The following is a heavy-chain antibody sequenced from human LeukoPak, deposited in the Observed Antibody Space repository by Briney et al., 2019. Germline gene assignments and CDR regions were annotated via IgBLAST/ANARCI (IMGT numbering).Heavy chain of an antibody. CDR1: GGSLNNYF. CDR2: ISHRGST. CDR3: ARWTAAAGTPIYYFDY. V-gene: IGHV4-4*07. J-gene: IGHJ4*02. Sequence: SETLSLTCSVSGGSLNNYFWIWIRQSAEKGLEWIGRISHRGSTNYNPSLKSRVTISVDKSKNQFSLKLSSVTAADTAVYYCARWTAAAGTPIYYFDYWGQGTLVTVSS. D-gene: IGHD6-13*01.